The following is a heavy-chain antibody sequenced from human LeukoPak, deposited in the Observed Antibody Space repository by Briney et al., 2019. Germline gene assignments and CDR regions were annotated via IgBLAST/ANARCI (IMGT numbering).Heavy chain of an antibody. CDR2: INHSGSN. CDR3: ARGPDILTGYYATTGDY. CDR1: GGSFSGYY. Sequence: SEPLSLTCAVYGGSFSGYYWSWIRQPPGKGLEWIGEINHSGSNNYNPSLKSRVTIPVDTSKNQSSLKLSSVTAADTAVYYCARGPDILTGYYATTGDYWGQGTLVTVSS. J-gene: IGHJ4*02. V-gene: IGHV4-34*01. D-gene: IGHD3-9*01.